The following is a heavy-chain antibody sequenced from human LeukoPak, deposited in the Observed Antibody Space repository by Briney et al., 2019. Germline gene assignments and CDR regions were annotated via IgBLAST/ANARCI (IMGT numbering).Heavy chain of an antibody. Sequence: PGRSLRLSCAASGFTFSSYGMHWVRQAPGKGLEWVAVISYDGSNKYYADSVKGRFTISRDNSKNTLYLQMNSLRAEDTAVYYCARRLRFLEWSEFRAAFDIWGQGTMVTVSS. V-gene: IGHV3-33*05. D-gene: IGHD3-3*01. CDR2: ISYDGSNK. CDR3: ARRLRFLEWSEFRAAFDI. J-gene: IGHJ3*02. CDR1: GFTFSSYG.